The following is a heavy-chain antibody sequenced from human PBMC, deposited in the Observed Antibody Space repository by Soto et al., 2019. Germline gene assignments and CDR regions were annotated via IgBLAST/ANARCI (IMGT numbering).Heavy chain of an antibody. Sequence: QVQLQESGPGLVKPSETLSLTCTVSGGSISSYYWSWIRQPPGKGLGWIGYIYYSGSTNYNPSLKSRVTISVDTSKNQFSLKLSSVTAADTAVYYCASSAVTTFGYYYYYMDVWGKGTTVTVSS. CDR1: GGSISSYY. J-gene: IGHJ6*03. CDR2: IYYSGST. V-gene: IGHV4-59*08. CDR3: ASSAVTTFGYYYYYMDV. D-gene: IGHD4-17*01.